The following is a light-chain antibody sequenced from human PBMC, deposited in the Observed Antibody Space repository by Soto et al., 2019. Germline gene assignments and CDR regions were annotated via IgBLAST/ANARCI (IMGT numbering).Light chain of an antibody. CDR2: AAS. CDR1: QGISSY. V-gene: IGKV1-8*01. CDR3: QQYYSYPLT. J-gene: IGKJ3*01. Sequence: AIRMTQSPSSLSASTGDRVTITCRASQGISSYLAWYQQKPGKAPKLLIYAASTLQSGVPSRFSGSGPGTDFTLTISCLQSEDFATYYCQQYYSYPLTFGPGTKVDIK.